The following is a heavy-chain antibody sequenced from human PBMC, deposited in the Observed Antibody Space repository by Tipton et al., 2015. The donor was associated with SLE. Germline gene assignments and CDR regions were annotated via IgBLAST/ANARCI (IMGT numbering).Heavy chain of an antibody. CDR2: ISHEGGA. CDR3: ARDGGQRVISGTYDFYYYGLDV. CDR1: VGSLSGYY. V-gene: IGHV4-34*01. Sequence: TLSLTCTVFVGSLSGYYWAWLRQSPGKGLEWIGEISHEGGANYNPSLESRGTISLETSKNQFSLKLTSVTAADTAVYYCARDGGQRVISGTYDFYYYGLDVWGQGTTVTASS. J-gene: IGHJ6*02. D-gene: IGHD6-13*01.